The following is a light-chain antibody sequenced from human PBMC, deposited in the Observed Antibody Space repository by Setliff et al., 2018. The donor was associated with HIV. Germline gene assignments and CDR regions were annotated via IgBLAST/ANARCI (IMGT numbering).Light chain of an antibody. CDR3: SSYAGSSNYV. V-gene: IGLV2-8*01. CDR1: SSDVGSYNY. J-gene: IGLJ1*01. CDR2: EVS. Sequence: QSALAQPPSASGSPGQSVTISCTGTSSDVGSYNYVSWYQQHPGKAPKVMIYEVSKRPSGVPDRFSGSKSGNTASLTVSGLQAEDEADYYCSSYAGSSNYVFGSGTKVTVL.